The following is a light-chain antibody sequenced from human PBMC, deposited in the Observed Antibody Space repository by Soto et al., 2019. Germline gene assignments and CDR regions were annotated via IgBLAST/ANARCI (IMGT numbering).Light chain of an antibody. CDR3: QAWDSRTANVV. CDR1: KLGDKY. V-gene: IGLV3-1*01. CDR2: QDS. Sequence: SYELTQPPSVSVSPGQTASITCSGDKLGDKYACWYQQKPGQSPVLVICQDSKRPSGIPERFSGSNSGNTATLTISGTQAMDEADYYCQAWDSRTANVVFGGGTKLTVL. J-gene: IGLJ2*01.